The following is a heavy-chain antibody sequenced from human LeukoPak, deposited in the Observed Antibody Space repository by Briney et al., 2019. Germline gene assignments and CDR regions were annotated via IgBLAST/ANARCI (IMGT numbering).Heavy chain of an antibody. Sequence: PGGSLRLSCAASGFTFSIYAMHWVRQAPGKGLEWVSTITSTTSSTSYADSVKGRFTISRGNSKNTLYLQMNSLRAEDTAVYYCASGESYYLENWGQGTLVTVSS. CDR1: GFTFSIYA. J-gene: IGHJ4*02. CDR2: ITSTTSST. V-gene: IGHV3-23*01. D-gene: IGHD1-26*01. CDR3: ASGESYYLEN.